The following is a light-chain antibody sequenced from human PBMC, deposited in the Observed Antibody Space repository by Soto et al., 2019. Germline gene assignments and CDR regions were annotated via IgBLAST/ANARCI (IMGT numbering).Light chain of an antibody. J-gene: IGKJ4*01. V-gene: IGKV3-15*01. CDR2: GAS. CDR3: QQYNNWPLT. CDR1: QSVNSN. Sequence: EIGMTQSPPTLSGSPGERATLSCRASQSVNSNLAWYQQKPGQAPRLLIYGASTRATGIPARFSGSGSGTEFTVPISSLQSEDFAVYYCQQYNNWPLTFGGGTKVEIK.